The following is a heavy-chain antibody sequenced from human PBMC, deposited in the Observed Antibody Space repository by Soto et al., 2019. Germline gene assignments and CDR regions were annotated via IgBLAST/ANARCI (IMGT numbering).Heavy chain of an antibody. D-gene: IGHD3-3*02. CDR3: AREKRNAYNARGAFF. CDR2: IYPDGTA. CDR1: GFTVSNNY. Sequence: EVQLVESGGGLIQPGGSLRLSCAASGFTVSNNYMTWIRQAPEKGLEWVSVIYPDGTAYYADSVRGRFTISRDNSKNTLFLQMKSLRVEDTAVYYCAREKRNAYNARGAFFWGQGTLVTVSS. J-gene: IGHJ4*02. V-gene: IGHV3-53*01.